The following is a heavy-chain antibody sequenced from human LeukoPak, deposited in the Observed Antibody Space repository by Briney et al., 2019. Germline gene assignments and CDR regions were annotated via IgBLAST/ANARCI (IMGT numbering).Heavy chain of an antibody. CDR3: AKEYPYYCDY. V-gene: IGHV3-30*18. D-gene: IGHD2-2*01. J-gene: IGHJ4*02. CDR2: ISYDGSNK. Sequence: GGSLRLSCAASGFSFSNYGMHWVRQAPGKGLEWVAVISYDGSNKYYIDSVKGRFTISRDNSKNTLYLQMNSLRAEDTAVYYCAKEYPYYCDYWGQGTLVTVSS. CDR1: GFSFSNYG.